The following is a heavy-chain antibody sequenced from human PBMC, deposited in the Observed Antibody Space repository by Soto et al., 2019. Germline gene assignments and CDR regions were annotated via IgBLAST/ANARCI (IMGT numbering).Heavy chain of an antibody. J-gene: IGHJ5*02. CDR2: IYINGDT. CDR3: AREGDFWSGLKRHHQGGFDP. CDR1: GGSFSTYY. D-gene: IGHD3-3*01. V-gene: IGHV4-4*07. Sequence: QVQLQESGPGLVKPSETLSLTCTVSGGSFSTYYWTWIRQPAGKGLEWIGRIYINGDTNYNPTLKSRVTLSVDTYKNQFSLKLTSVTAADTAVYYCAREGDFWSGLKRHHQGGFDPWGQGTLVTVSS.